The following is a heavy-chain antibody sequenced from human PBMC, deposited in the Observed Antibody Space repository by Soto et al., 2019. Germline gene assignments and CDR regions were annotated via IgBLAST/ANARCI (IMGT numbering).Heavy chain of an antibody. CDR1: GGSISIGGYS. J-gene: IGHJ4*01. CDR3: ARVAYSYGWGFDY. V-gene: IGHV4-30-2*01. D-gene: IGHD5-18*01. CDR2: IYHSGST. Sequence: QLQLQESGSGLVKPSQTLSLTCSVSGGSISIGGYSCSWIRHPPGKGLEWIGYIYHSGSTYYNPSLQSRVTISVDRSKNQFSLKLSSVTAADTAVYYCARVAYSYGWGFDYWGHGSLVTVSS.